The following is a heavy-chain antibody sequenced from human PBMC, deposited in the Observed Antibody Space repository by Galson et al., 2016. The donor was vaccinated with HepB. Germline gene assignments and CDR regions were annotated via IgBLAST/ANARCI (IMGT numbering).Heavy chain of an antibody. CDR3: ARDDYSGGRGSPDY. J-gene: IGHJ4*02. V-gene: IGHV3-23*01. CDR2: INNGAATT. Sequence: SLRLSCAASGFFFSGRAMSWVRQAPGKGLEWVSGINNGAATTGYAASVKVRFTISRDNSKNTLYLQMNSLRTEDTAVYYCARDDYSGGRGSPDYWGQGTLVTVSS. CDR1: GFFFSGRA. D-gene: IGHD4/OR15-4a*01.